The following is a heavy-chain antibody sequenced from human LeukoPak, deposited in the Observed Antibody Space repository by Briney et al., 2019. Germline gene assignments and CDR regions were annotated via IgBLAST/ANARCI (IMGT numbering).Heavy chain of an antibody. CDR3: ALRGSSYYQFVY. CDR2: ISGSGPGT. V-gene: IGHV3-23*01. J-gene: IGHJ4*02. CDR1: GFTFSNYA. D-gene: IGHD6-13*01. Sequence: GGSLRLSCAASGFTFSNYAMSWVRQAPGKGLEWVSTISGSGPGTYYADSVKGRLTISRDNSKNTLYLQMSSLRAEDTAVYYCALRGSSYYQFVYWGQGTLVTVSS.